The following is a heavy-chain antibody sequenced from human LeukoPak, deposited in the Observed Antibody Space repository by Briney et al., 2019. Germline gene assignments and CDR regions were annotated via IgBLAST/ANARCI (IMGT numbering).Heavy chain of an antibody. D-gene: IGHD3-22*01. J-gene: IGHJ2*01. CDR3: ARFVYCYDSSEYFDL. CDR1: GGSISSYY. Sequence: SETLSLTCTVSGGSISSYYWSWIRQPPGKGLEWIGYIYYSGSTNYNPSLKSRVTISVDTSKNQFSLKLSSVTAADTAVYYCARFVYCYDSSEYFDLWGRGTLVTVSS. CDR2: IYYSGST. V-gene: IGHV4-59*01.